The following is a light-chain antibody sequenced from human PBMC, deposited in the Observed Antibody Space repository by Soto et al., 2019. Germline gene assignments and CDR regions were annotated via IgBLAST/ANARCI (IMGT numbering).Light chain of an antibody. J-gene: IGLJ1*01. V-gene: IGLV1-40*01. CDR1: SSHIGAGYD. CDR3: QSYDNSLSGYD. Sequence: QSLLTQPPSVSGAPGQRVTLSCPGSSSHIGAGYDVHWYQQLPGTAPKLLIYGNSNRPSGVPDRFSGSKSGTSASLAITGLQAEDEADYYCQSYDNSLSGYDFGTGTKVTVL. CDR2: GNS.